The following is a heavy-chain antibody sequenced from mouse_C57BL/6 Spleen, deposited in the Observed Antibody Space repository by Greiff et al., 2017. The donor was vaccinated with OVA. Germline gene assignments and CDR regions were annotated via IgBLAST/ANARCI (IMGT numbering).Heavy chain of an antibody. D-gene: IGHD1-1*01. CDR2: ISYDGSN. V-gene: IGHV3-6*01. J-gene: IGHJ4*01. CDR1: GYSITSGYY. CDR3: ARAHGSSYGAMDY. Sequence: EESGPGLVKPSQSLSLTCSVTGYSITSGYYWNWIRQFPGNKLEWMGYISYDGSNNYNPSLKNRISITRDTSKNQFFLKLNSVTTEDTATYYCARAHGSSYGAMDYWGQGTSVTVSS.